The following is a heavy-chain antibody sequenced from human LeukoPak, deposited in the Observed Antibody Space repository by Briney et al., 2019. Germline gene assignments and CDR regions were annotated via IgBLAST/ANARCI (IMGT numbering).Heavy chain of an antibody. Sequence: GGSLRLSCVASGFTFSSYGMNWVRQAPGKGLEWVSSIGTSGSYIYYTDSVKGRFTISRDNAKNSLYLQMNSLRAEDTAVYYCAKEGGVYSTPYYMDVWGKGTTVTVSS. CDR3: AKEGGVYSTPYYMDV. CDR2: IGTSGSYI. V-gene: IGHV3-21*01. D-gene: IGHD1-26*01. CDR1: GFTFSSYG. J-gene: IGHJ6*03.